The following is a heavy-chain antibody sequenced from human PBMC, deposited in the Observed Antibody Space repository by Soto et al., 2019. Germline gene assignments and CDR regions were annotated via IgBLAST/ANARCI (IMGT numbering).Heavy chain of an antibody. CDR1: GGSFSGYY. D-gene: IGHD3-16*01. J-gene: IGHJ5*02. CDR2: INHGGST. V-gene: IGHV4-34*01. Sequence: QVQLQQWGAGLLKPSETLSLTCAVYGGSFSGYYWSWIRQPPGKGLEWIGKINHGGSTNYNPSLTSRVTISVDTSKNQFSLKLSSVTAADTAVYYCARAPPGDADRWFDPWGQGTLVTVSS. CDR3: ARAPPGDADRWFDP.